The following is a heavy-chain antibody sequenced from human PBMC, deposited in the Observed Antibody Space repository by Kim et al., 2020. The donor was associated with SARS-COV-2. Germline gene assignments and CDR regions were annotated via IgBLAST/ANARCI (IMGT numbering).Heavy chain of an antibody. Sequence: ASVKVSCKASGYTFTSYGISWVRQAPGQGLEWMGWISAYNGNTNYAQKLQGRVTMTTDTSTSTAYMELRSLRSDDTAVYYCARDGDILTGYTSVLFDYWGQGTLVTVSS. CDR3: ARDGDILTGYTSVLFDY. CDR2: ISAYNGNT. V-gene: IGHV1-18*01. D-gene: IGHD3-9*01. J-gene: IGHJ4*02. CDR1: GYTFTSYG.